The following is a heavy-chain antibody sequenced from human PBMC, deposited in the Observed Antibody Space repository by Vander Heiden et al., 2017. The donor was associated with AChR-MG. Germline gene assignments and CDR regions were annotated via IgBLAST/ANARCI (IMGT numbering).Heavy chain of an antibody. CDR3: ASRWSSSWPEYFQH. V-gene: IGHV3-11*01. D-gene: IGHD6-13*01. CDR1: GFTFGDDY. J-gene: IGHJ1*01. CDR2: ISSSGSTI. Sequence: QVQLVESGGGLVTPGGSLRLSCAASGFTFGDDYMGWCRQAAGKGLEWVSCISSSGSTIYYADSVKGRFTISRDNAKNSLYLQMNSMSAEDTAVYYWASRWSSSWPEYFQHWGQGTLVTVSS.